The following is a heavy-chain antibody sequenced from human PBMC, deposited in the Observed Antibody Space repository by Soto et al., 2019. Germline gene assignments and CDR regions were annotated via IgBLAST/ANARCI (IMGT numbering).Heavy chain of an antibody. CDR2: VYYSGTT. J-gene: IGHJ4*02. CDR3: ARPSVAGAWGPFGY. D-gene: IGHD6-19*01. V-gene: IGHV4-59*08. CDR1: GGSISTYY. Sequence: PSETLSLTCTVSGGSISTYYWNWIRQPPGKGLEWIGHVYYSGTTNYNASLKSRVTISVDTSRNQLSLKLTSVTAADTAVYYCARPSVAGAWGPFGYWGQGTLVTVSS.